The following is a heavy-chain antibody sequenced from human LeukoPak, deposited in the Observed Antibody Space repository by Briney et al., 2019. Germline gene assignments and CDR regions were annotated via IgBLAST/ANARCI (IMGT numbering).Heavy chain of an antibody. V-gene: IGHV3-48*03. Sequence: GGSLRLSCAASGFTFSSYEMNWVRQAPGQGLEWVSYISSSGSTIYYADSVKGRFTISRDNAKNSLYLQMNSLRAEDTAVYYCASSGYSYGFDPWGQGTLVTVSS. CDR3: ASSGYSYGFDP. D-gene: IGHD5-18*01. CDR1: GFTFSSYE. CDR2: ISSSGSTI. J-gene: IGHJ5*02.